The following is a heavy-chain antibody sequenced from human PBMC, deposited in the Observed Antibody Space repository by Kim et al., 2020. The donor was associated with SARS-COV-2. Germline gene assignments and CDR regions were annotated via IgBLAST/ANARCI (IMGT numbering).Heavy chain of an antibody. V-gene: IGHV4-59*01. CDR3: ARARIAVAGHYFDY. D-gene: IGHD6-19*01. J-gene: IGHJ4*02. Sequence: NRSLSSRVTISGDTSKTRFSRKVSSVTAADTAVYYCARARIAVAGHYFDYWGQGTLVTVSP.